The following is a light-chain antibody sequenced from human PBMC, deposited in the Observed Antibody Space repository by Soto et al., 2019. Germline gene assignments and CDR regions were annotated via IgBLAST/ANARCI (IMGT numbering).Light chain of an antibody. J-gene: IGLJ1*01. CDR2: DVS. Sequence: QSAVTQPPSASGSPGQSVAITCTGTSSDVGGYNYVSWYQQHPGKAPKLMIYDVSKRPSGVPDRFSGSKSGNTASLTVSGLQAEDEADYYCSSYAGTHIVFGTGTKVTVL. CDR1: SSDVGGYNY. V-gene: IGLV2-8*01. CDR3: SSYAGTHIV.